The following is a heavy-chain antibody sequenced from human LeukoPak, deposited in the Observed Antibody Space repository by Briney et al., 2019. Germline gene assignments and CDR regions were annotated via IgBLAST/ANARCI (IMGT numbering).Heavy chain of an antibody. J-gene: IGHJ4*02. CDR3: ARGQREYYDFWSGYVDY. CDR1: GGSISSGSYY. D-gene: IGHD3-3*01. Sequence: SETLSLTCTVSGGSISSGSYYWSWIRQPAGKGLEWIGRIYTSGSTNYNPSLKSRVTISVDTSKNQFSLKLSSVTAADTAVYYCARGQREYYDFWSGYVDYWGQGTLVTVSS. CDR2: IYTSGST. V-gene: IGHV4-61*02.